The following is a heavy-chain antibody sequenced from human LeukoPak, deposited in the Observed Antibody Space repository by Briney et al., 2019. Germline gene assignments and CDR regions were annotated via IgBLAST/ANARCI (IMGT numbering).Heavy chain of an antibody. CDR2: IYPGDSDT. V-gene: IGHV5-51*01. J-gene: IGHJ4*02. CDR1: GYSFTSYW. CDR3: ARGSGSYHTAYMN. D-gene: IGHD1-26*01. Sequence: GESLKISCKGSGYSFTSYWIGWVRQLPGKGLEWMGIIYPGDSDTIYSPSFQGQVTISADKYLSTAYLQWSSLKASDTAMYYCARGSGSYHTAYMNWGQGSPVSVSS.